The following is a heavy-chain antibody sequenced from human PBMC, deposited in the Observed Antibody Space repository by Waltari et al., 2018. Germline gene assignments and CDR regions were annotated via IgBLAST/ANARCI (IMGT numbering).Heavy chain of an antibody. CDR2: SYSGGST. J-gene: IGHJ4*02. CDR3: ARGGSSSWYRFDY. Sequence: QAPGKVLEWVSVSYSGGSTYYADSVKGRFTISRDNSKNTLFFQTNSLGAEDTAVYYCARGGSSSWYRFDYWGQGTLVTVSS. V-gene: IGHV3-53*01. D-gene: IGHD6-13*01.